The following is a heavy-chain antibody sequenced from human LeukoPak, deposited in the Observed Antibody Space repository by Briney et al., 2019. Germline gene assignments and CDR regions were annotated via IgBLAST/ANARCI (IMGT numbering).Heavy chain of an antibody. Sequence: PGGSLRLSCAASGFTVSSNYMSWVRQAPGKGLEWVPVIYSGGSTYYADSVKGRFTISRDNSKNTLYLQMNSLRAEDTAVYYCARERLRDAFDIWGQGTMVTVSS. CDR3: ARERLRDAFDI. CDR2: IYSGGST. V-gene: IGHV3-53*01. D-gene: IGHD1-1*01. CDR1: GFTVSSNY. J-gene: IGHJ3*02.